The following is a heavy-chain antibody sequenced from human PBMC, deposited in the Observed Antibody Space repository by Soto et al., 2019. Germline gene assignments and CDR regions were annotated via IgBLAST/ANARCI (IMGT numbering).Heavy chain of an antibody. CDR2: ISYDGSNK. CDR1: GFTFSSYG. V-gene: IGHV3-30*18. CDR3: AKDGRWLRIGFDY. D-gene: IGHD5-12*01. Sequence: QVQLVESGGGVVQPGRSLRLSCAASGFTFSSYGMHWVRQAPGKGLEWVAVISYDGSNKYYADSVKGRFTISRDNSKNTLYLQMNSLRAEDMAVYYCAKDGRWLRIGFDYWGQGTLVIVSS. J-gene: IGHJ4*02.